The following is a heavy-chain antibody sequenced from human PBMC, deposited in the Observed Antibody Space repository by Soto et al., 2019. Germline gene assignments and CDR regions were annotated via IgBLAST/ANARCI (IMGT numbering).Heavy chain of an antibody. D-gene: IGHD3-22*01. V-gene: IGHV1-2*02. J-gene: IGHJ4*02. CDR3: ARDRDYYGSSGYLDY. Sequence: ASVKVSCKASGFTFTGYYMHWVRQAPGQGLEWMGWINPNSGGTNYAQKFQGRVTMTRDTSISTAYMELSRLRSDDTAVYYCARDRDYYGSSGYLDYWGQGTLVTVSS. CDR1: GFTFTGYY. CDR2: INPNSGGT.